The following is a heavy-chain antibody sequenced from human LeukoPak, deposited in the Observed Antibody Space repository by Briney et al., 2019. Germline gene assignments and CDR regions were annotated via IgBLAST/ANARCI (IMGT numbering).Heavy chain of an antibody. CDR1: GFTFDDYA. CDR3: AKGGGVPKISSWYLGDKYYLDY. V-gene: IGHV3-9*01. J-gene: IGHJ4*02. Sequence: PGGSLRLSCAASGFTFDDYAMHWVRQAPGKGLEWVSGISWNSGSIGYADSVKGRFTISRDNAKNSLYLQMNSLRDEDTALYYCAKGGGVPKISSWYLGDKYYLDYWGQGTLVTVSS. CDR2: ISWNSGSI. D-gene: IGHD6-13*01.